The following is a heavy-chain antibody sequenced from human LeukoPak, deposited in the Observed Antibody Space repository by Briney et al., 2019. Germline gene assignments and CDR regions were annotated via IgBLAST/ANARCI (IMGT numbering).Heavy chain of an antibody. Sequence: PSETLSLICSVSGGSISSGGYYWSWVRQHPGKGLEWIGYIYYSGSTYYNPSLKSRVTISVNTSKNQFSLKLSSVTAADTAVYYCARGPSYLVPEDTWGQGTLVTVSS. D-gene: IGHD2-2*01. CDR3: ARGPSYLVPEDT. CDR2: IYYSGST. J-gene: IGHJ4*02. CDR1: GGSISSGGYY. V-gene: IGHV4-31*03.